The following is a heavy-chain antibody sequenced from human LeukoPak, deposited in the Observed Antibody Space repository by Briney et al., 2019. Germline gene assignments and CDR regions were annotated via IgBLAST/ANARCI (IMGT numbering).Heavy chain of an antibody. CDR2: MSADGRIR. V-gene: IGHV3-30*04. D-gene: IGHD6-19*01. J-gene: IGHJ4*02. CDR1: GFSFGASP. Sequence: GGSLRLSCVASGFSFGASPMHWVRQTPGEGLEWVAVMSADGRIRYYTDSVRGRFTISRDNFQNTLYLQMDSLRGDDTAVYFCARGKRTGWTPFDCWGQGTLVTVSS. CDR3: ARGKRTGWTPFDC.